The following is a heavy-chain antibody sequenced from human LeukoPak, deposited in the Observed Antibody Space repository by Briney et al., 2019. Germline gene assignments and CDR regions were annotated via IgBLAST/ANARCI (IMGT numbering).Heavy chain of an antibody. CDR1: GGSFSGYY. Sequence: PSETLSLTCAVYGGSFSGYYWSWIRQPPGKGLEWIGEINHSGSTNYNPSLKSRVTISVDTSKNQFSLKLSSVTAADTAVYYCARVRYSYGYIGYYYGMDVWGQGTTVTVSS. D-gene: IGHD5-18*01. V-gene: IGHV4-34*01. CDR3: ARVRYSYGYIGYYYGMDV. CDR2: INHSGST. J-gene: IGHJ6*02.